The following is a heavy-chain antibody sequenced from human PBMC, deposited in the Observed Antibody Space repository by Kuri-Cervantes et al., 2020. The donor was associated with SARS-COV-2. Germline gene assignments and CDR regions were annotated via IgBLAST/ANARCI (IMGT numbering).Heavy chain of an antibody. D-gene: IGHD1-26*01. CDR3: AKDGPDSGSYLFDY. J-gene: IGHJ4*02. CDR2: ISYDGSNK. CDR1: GFILSRYW. Sequence: GESLKISCAASGFILSRYWMTWVRQAPGKGLEWVAVISYDGSNKYHADSVKGRFTISRDNSKNTLYLQMNSLRAEDTAVYYCAKDGPDSGSYLFDYWGQGTLVTVSS. V-gene: IGHV3-30*18.